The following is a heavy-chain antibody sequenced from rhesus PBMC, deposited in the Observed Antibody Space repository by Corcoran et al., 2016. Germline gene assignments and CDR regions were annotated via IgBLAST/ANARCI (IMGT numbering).Heavy chain of an antibody. D-gene: IGHD6-31*01. CDR2: ISGSSGST. J-gene: IGHJ4*01. CDR3: ARGAGSYFDY. V-gene: IGHV4-65*01. CDR1: GGSVSSRHW. Sequence: QVQLPESGPGLVKPSETLALTCGVSGGSVSSRHWWSWSRQPPGKGLEWIGYISGSSGSTYYNPSLKSRVTISTDTAKNQFSLKLSSVTAADTAVYYCARGAGSYFDYWGQGVLVTVSS.